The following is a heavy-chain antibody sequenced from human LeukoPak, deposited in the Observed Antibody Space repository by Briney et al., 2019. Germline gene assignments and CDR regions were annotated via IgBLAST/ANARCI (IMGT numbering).Heavy chain of an antibody. Sequence: PGGSLRLSCAASGFTFSAYEMNWVRHAPGKGLEWISYITSSGSTIYYADSVKGRFTISRDNAENSLFLQMNSLRAEDTAVYYCARGNWGDYFDYWGQGTLVNVSS. CDR2: ITSSGSTI. V-gene: IGHV3-48*03. CDR1: GFTFSAYE. CDR3: ARGNWGDYFDY. D-gene: IGHD7-27*01. J-gene: IGHJ4*02.